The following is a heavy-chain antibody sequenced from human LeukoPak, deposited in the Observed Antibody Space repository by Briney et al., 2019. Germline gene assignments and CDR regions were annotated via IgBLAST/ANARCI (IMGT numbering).Heavy chain of an antibody. CDR2: ISDIGSQK. J-gene: IGHJ4*02. CDR3: AKEYDSGWTSFDY. V-gene: IGHV3-30*18. Sequence: GGSLRLSCPASGFTFSGYGMHWVRQAPGKGLEWLAVISDIGSQKSYADPVKGRFTISRDNSKNTLFLQMNSLRPEDTAVYYCAKEYDSGWTSFDYWGRGTVVTVSS. CDR1: GFTFSGYG. D-gene: IGHD6-19*01.